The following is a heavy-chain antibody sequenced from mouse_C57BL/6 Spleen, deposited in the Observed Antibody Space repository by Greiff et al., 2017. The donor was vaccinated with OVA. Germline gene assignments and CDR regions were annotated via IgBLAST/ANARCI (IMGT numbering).Heavy chain of an antibody. CDR1: GFTFSDYG. V-gene: IGHV5-17*01. CDR2: ISSGSSTI. Sequence: DVKVEESGGGLVKPGGSLKLSCAASGFTFSDYGMHWVRQAPEKGLEWVAYISSGSSTIYYADTVKGRFTISRDNAKNTLFLQMTSLRSEDTAMYYCAGGGFYFDYWGQGTTLTVSS. J-gene: IGHJ2*01. CDR3: AGGGFYFDY.